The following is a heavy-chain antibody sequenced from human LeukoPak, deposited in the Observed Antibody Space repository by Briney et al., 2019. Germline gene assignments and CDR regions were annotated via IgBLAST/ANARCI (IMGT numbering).Heavy chain of an antibody. CDR2: IKWNGGST. D-gene: IGHD3-16*01. CDR3: ARAGELRYMDV. J-gene: IGHJ6*03. CDR1: GFTFDDYG. V-gene: IGHV3-20*04. Sequence: PGGSLRLSCAASGFTFDDYGMSWVRHAPGKGLEWVSSIKWNGGSTGYADSVKGRFTISRDNAKNSLYLQMNSLRAEDTALYYCARAGELRYMDVWGKGTAVTVSS.